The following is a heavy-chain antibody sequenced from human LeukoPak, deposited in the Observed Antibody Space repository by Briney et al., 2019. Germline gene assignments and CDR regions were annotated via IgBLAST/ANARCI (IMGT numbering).Heavy chain of an antibody. J-gene: IGHJ5*02. D-gene: IGHD2-2*01. CDR2: IYPGDSDT. CDR3: ARQLGPAAKTPYNWFDP. Sequence: GESLKISCKGSGYSFTSYWIGWVRQTPGKGLEWMGIIYPGDSDTRYSPSFQGQVTISADKSISTAYLQWSSLKASDTAMYYCARQLGPAAKTPYNWFDPWGQGTLVTVSS. V-gene: IGHV5-51*01. CDR1: GYSFTSYW.